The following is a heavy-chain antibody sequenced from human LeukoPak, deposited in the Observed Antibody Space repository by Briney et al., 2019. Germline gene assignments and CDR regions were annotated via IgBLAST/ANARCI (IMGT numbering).Heavy chain of an antibody. CDR2: INYRGNS. Sequence: SETLSLTCTVSGGSINSYYWSWIRQPPGKGLEWIGYINYRGNSKYNPSLKSRVTISVDTSRNQFSLKLSSVTAADTAVYYCARVRWLQLGHFDYWGQGSLVTVSS. CDR1: GGSINSYY. V-gene: IGHV4-59*12. D-gene: IGHD5-24*01. J-gene: IGHJ4*02. CDR3: ARVRWLQLGHFDY.